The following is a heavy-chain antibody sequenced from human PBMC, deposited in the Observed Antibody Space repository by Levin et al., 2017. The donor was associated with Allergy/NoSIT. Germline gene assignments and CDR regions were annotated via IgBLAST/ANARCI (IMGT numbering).Heavy chain of an antibody. V-gene: IGHV3-66*02. CDR1: GFTVSSYY. D-gene: IGHD6-13*01. CDR2: IYSGGST. J-gene: IGHJ4*02. CDR3: ASDDCSSSGY. Sequence: GGSLRLSCAASGFTVSSYYMSWVRQAPGKGLEWVSVIYSGGSTYYADSVKGRFTISRDNSKNTLYLQMNSLRAGDTAGYYCASDDCSSSGYWGQGTLVTVSS.